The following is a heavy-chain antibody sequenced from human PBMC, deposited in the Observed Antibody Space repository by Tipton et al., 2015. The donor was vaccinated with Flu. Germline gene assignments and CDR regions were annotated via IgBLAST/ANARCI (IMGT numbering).Heavy chain of an antibody. CDR3: ARMDPYDSSGYQDY. V-gene: IGHV1-18*01. Sequence: QLMQSGAEVRKPGASVKASCKASGYTFTSYGISGGRQAPGQGLEWMGWISAYNGNTNYAQKLQGRVTMTTDTSTSTAYMELRSLRSDDTAVYYCARMDPYDSSGYQDYWGQGTLVTVSS. D-gene: IGHD3-22*01. J-gene: IGHJ4*02. CDR1: GYTFTSYG. CDR2: ISAYNGNT.